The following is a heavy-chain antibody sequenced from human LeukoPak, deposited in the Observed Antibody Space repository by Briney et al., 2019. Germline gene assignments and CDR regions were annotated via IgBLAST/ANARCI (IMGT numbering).Heavy chain of an antibody. CDR2: IYSSGYT. CDR1: APSVTISS. J-gene: IGHJ4*02. Sequence: PSPTLSLTLTVSAPSVTISSWSWIRHPAGKGLEWFGRIYSSGYTSYSRYLKCRVSMSLGTSKNQLSLKVSSVAAADTAVYYCARDGRYDRSGDHDYSDCWGQGILVRVCS. V-gene: IGHV4-4*07. CDR3: ARDGRYDRSGDHDYSDC. D-gene: IGHD3-22*01.